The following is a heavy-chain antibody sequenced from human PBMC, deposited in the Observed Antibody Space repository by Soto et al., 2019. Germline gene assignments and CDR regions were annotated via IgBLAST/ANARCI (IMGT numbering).Heavy chain of an antibody. Sequence: ASVKVSCKASGGTFSIYAISWVRQAPGQGLEWMGGIIPIFGTANYAQKFQGRVTITADESTSTAYMELSSLRSEDKAVYYCARFGLAQAFDIWGQGTMVTVS. CDR1: GGTFSIYA. CDR3: ARFGLAQAFDI. J-gene: IGHJ3*02. V-gene: IGHV1-69*13. D-gene: IGHD3-16*01. CDR2: IIPIFGTA.